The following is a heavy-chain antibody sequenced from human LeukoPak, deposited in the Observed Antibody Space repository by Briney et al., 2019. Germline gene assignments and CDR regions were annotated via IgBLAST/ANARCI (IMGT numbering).Heavy chain of an antibody. CDR3: ARGYGDYSDEYFQH. V-gene: IGHV4-59*08. D-gene: IGHD4-17*01. CDR2: IYYSGST. CDR1: GGSISGYY. Sequence: PSETLSLTCIVSGGSISGYYWSWIRQPPGKGLEWIGYIYYSGSTNYNPSLKSRVTISVDTSKNQFSLKLSSVTAADTAVYYCARGYGDYSDEYFQHWGQGTLVTVSS. J-gene: IGHJ1*01.